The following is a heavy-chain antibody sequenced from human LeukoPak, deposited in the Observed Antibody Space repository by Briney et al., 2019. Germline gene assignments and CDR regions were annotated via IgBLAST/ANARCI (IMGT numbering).Heavy chain of an antibody. CDR1: GYTLTQLS. J-gene: IGHJ4*02. Sequence: ASVKVSCKVSGYTLTQLSMHWVRQAPGKGREGMGGFDPEDGETIYAQKFQGRVTMTEDTSTDTAYMELSSLRSEDTAVYYCATLLMVRGVFDYWGQGTLVTVSS. CDR2: FDPEDGET. D-gene: IGHD3-10*01. V-gene: IGHV1-24*01. CDR3: ATLLMVRGVFDY.